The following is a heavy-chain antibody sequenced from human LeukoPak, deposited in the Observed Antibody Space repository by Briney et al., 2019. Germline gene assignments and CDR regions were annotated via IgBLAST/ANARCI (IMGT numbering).Heavy chain of an antibody. J-gene: IGHJ4*02. V-gene: IGHV4-39*01. Sequence: PSETLSLTCTVSGGSISSPISYWGSIRQPPGKGLEWIATVIHSGATFYSPSLEGRLTISIDTSTNQFSLKMTSMTAADTAVYYCARRIVGVIDAFDYWGQGALVTVSS. CDR1: GGSISSPISY. CDR2: VIHSGAT. CDR3: ARRIVGVIDAFDY. D-gene: IGHD1-26*01.